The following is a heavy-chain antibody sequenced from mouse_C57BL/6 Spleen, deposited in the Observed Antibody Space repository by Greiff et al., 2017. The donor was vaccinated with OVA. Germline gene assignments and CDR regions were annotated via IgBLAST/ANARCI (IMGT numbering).Heavy chain of an antibody. D-gene: IGHD1-1*01. CDR3: TGPYYYGSSRSYWYFDV. CDR1: GFTFSNYW. J-gene: IGHJ1*03. CDR2: IRLKSDNYAT. Sequence: DVKLVESGGGLVQPGGSMKLSCVASGFTFSNYWMNWVRQSPEKGLEWVAQIRLKSDNYATHYAESVKGRFTISRDDSKSSVYLQMNNLRAEDTGIYYCTGPYYYGSSRSYWYFDVWGTGTTVTVSS. V-gene: IGHV6-3*01.